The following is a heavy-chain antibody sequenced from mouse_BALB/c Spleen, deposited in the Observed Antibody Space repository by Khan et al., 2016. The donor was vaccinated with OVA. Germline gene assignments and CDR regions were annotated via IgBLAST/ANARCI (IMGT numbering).Heavy chain of an antibody. Sequence: EVELVESGGGFVKPGGSLKLSCAASGFTFSDYYMYWVRQTPEKRLEWVATISDSGSYTYYTDSVKGRFTISRDNAKHNLDRQSGSRESEDTARYYCARAGYGGFAYWGQGTLVTVSA. CDR3: ARAGYGGFAY. D-gene: IGHD1-1*02. CDR1: GFTFSDYY. J-gene: IGHJ3*01. V-gene: IGHV5-4*02. CDR2: ISDSGSYT.